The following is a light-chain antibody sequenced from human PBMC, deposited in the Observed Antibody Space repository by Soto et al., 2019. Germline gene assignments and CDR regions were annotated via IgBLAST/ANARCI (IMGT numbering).Light chain of an antibody. V-gene: IGKV2-28*01. J-gene: IGKJ1*01. CDR3: QQSYATPRT. CDR2: AAS. CDR1: QSLLQSNGYNY. Sequence: DIVMTQSPLSLPVTPGEPASISFRSSQSLLQSNGYNYLDWYLQKPGQSPQLLIYAASTLQSGVPSRFSGSGSGTDFTLNISSLQPEDFATYYCQQSYATPRTFGQGTKVDIK.